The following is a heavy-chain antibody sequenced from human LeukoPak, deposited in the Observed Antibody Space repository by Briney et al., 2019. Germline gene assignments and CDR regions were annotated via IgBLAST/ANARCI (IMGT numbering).Heavy chain of an antibody. CDR1: GGSIRGSSYY. CDR2: IYYTGTT. D-gene: IGHD3-3*01. V-gene: IGHV4-39*07. CDR3: AKAVPGVLNAFDI. Sequence: SETLSLTCIVSGGSIRGSSYYWAWIRQPPGRGLDWIGSIYYTGTTYHNPSLKSRVTISLDTSKNQISLKLNSVTAADTALYYCAKAVPGVLNAFDIWGQGTMVTVSS. J-gene: IGHJ3*02.